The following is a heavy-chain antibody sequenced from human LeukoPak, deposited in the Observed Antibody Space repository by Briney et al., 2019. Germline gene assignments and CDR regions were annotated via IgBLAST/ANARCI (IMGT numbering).Heavy chain of an antibody. D-gene: IGHD1-1*01. V-gene: IGHV3-7*01. CDR2: IKRDGSQK. Sequence: GGSLRLSCAAPGFSFSSNWMGWVRQAPGKGLEWVAHIKRDGSQKYYLDSVKGRFTISRDNAKNSLYLQMNSLRVEDTAVHYCARLGLEVGGPNWFDPWGQGTLVTVSS. CDR1: GFSFSSNW. J-gene: IGHJ5*02. CDR3: ARLGLEVGGPNWFDP.